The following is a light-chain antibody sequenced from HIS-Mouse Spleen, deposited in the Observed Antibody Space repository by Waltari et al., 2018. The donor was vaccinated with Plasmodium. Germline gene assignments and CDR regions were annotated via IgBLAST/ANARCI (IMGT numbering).Light chain of an antibody. V-gene: IGKV3-11*01. CDR2: DAY. CDR3: QQRSNWLT. J-gene: IGKJ4*01. CDR1: QSVSSY. Sequence: EIVLTQSPATLSLSPGERATRSCRASQSVSSYLAWYQQKPGQAPRLLLYDAYNRATGVPARCSCSGSGTDFTLTISSLEPEDVAVYYCQQRSNWLTFGGGTKVEIK.